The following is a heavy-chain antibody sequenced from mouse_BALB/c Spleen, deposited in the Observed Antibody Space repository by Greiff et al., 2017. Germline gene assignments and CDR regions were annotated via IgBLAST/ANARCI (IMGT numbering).Heavy chain of an antibody. D-gene: IGHD1-2*01. V-gene: IGHV3-6*02. CDR1: GYSITSGYY. J-gene: IGHJ2*01. Sequence: DVQLVESGPGLVKPSQSLSLTCSVTGYSITSGYYWNWIRQFPGNKLEWMGYISYDGSNNYNPSLKNRISITRDTSKNQFFLKLNSVTTEDTATYYCAREGITTAGFDYWGQGTTLTVSS. CDR2: ISYDGSN. CDR3: AREGITTAGFDY.